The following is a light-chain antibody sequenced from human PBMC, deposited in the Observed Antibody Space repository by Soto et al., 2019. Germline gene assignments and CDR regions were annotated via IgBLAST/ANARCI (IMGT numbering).Light chain of an antibody. CDR3: QQYKNWPPIT. CDR2: DTS. Sequence: EIVMTQSPATLSVSSGERANISCMASQSVSIKLAWYPQKPVQAPRLLIYDTSTRATGIPARFIGSGSGTECTLTVGSLQSVDFAFYYWQQYKNWPPITFGQGTRLEI. V-gene: IGKV3-15*01. CDR1: QSVSIK. J-gene: IGKJ5*01.